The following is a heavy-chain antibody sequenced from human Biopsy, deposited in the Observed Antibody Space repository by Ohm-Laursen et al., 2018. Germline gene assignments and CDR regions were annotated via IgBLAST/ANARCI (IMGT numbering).Heavy chain of an antibody. Sequence: SETLSLTCTVSGDSVTKYYWSWIRQPPGKGLEWIGHIYYSVMTNYNPSLQSRVSISVDTSRNQVSLTLSSVTAADTAMYYCASVVLGPTNDAFDLWGRGTMVVVSS. CDR3: ASVVLGPTNDAFDL. J-gene: IGHJ3*01. CDR1: GDSVTKYY. CDR2: IYYSVMT. D-gene: IGHD3-22*01. V-gene: IGHV4-59*02.